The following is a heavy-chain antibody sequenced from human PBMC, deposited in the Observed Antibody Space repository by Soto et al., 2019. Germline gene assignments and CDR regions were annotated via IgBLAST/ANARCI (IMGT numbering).Heavy chain of an antibody. CDR2: ISSSSSTI. CDR1: GFTFSSYS. CDR3: ARVATGTTMYNWFDP. D-gene: IGHD1-7*01. V-gene: IGHV3-48*01. Sequence: PGGSLRLSCAASGFTFSSYSMNWVRQAPGKGLEWVSYISSSSSTIYYADSVKGRFTTSRDNAKNSLYLQMNSLRAEDTAVYYCARVATGTTMYNWFDPWGQGTLVTVSS. J-gene: IGHJ5*02.